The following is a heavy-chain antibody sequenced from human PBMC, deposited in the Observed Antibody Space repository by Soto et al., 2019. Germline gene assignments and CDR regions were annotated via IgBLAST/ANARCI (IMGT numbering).Heavy chain of an antibody. CDR2: ISGSGGST. CDR3: AKRAYDFWSGYYADFFDY. J-gene: IGHJ4*02. CDR1: GFTFSSYA. D-gene: IGHD3-3*01. Sequence: EVQLLESGGGLVQPGGSLRLSCAASGFTFSSYAMSWVRQAPGKGLEWVSAISGSGGSTYYADSVKGRFTISRDNSKNTLYLQMNSLRAEDTAVYYCAKRAYDFWSGYYADFFDYWGQGTLFTVSS. V-gene: IGHV3-23*01.